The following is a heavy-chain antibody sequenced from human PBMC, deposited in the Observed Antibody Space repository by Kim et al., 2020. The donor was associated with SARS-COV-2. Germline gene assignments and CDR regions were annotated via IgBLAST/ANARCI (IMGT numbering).Heavy chain of an antibody. J-gene: IGHJ4*02. V-gene: IGHV1-8*01. CDR2: MNPNSGNT. CDR1: GYTFTSYD. CDR3: ARGPYYYGSGSYYK. D-gene: IGHD3-10*01. Sequence: ASVKVSCKASGYTFTSYDINWVRQATGQGLEWMGWMNPNSGNTGYAQKFKGRVTMTRNTSISTAYMELSSLRSEDTAVYYCARGPYYYGSGSYYKWGQGTLVTVSS.